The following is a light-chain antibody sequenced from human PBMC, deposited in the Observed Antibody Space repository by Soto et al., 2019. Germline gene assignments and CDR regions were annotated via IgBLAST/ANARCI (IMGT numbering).Light chain of an antibody. CDR1: QSISTY. J-gene: IGKJ2*01. V-gene: IGKV1-39*01. Sequence: DIQMTQSPSSLSASVGDRVTITCRASQSISTYLNWYQQRPGKVPELLIYAAYGLQSGVPSRFSGGGSGTDFTLTISSLQPEDFAIYYCQQSYSPPHTFGQGTKLEIK. CDR3: QQSYSPPHT. CDR2: AAY.